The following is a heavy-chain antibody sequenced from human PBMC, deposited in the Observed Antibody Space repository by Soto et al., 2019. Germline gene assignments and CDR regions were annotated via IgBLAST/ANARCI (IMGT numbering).Heavy chain of an antibody. D-gene: IGHD1-7*01. CDR3: ASGFLNNWNYPFDY. Sequence: PSETVSLTCTVSGGSISSYYWSWIRQPPGKGLEWIGYIYYSGSTNYNPSLKSRVTISVDTSKNQFSLKLSSVTAADTAVYYCASGFLNNWNYPFDYWGQGTLVTVSS. J-gene: IGHJ4*02. V-gene: IGHV4-59*01. CDR1: GGSISSYY. CDR2: IYYSGST.